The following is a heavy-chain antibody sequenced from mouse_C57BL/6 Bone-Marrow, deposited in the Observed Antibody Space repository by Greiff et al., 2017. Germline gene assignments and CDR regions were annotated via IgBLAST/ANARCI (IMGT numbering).Heavy chain of an antibody. CDR1: GYTFTSYW. D-gene: IGHD1-1*01. CDR2: INPSSGYT. V-gene: IGHV1-7*01. J-gene: IGHJ4*01. Sequence: VQLQVSGAELAKPGASVKLSCKASGYTFTSYWMHWVKQRPGPGLEWFGYINPSSGYTKYNQKFKDKATLTADKSSSTAYMQLRSLTYEDSAVYYCAITTLVAWDYAMDYWGQGTSVTVSS. CDR3: AITTLVAWDYAMDY.